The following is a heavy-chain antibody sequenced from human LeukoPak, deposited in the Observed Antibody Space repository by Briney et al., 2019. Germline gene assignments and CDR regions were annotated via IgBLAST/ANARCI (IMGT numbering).Heavy chain of an antibody. J-gene: IGHJ3*02. D-gene: IGHD2-2*01. CDR3: AKPASHGGDAFDI. Sequence: QAGGSLRLSCAASGFTFSSYAMSWVRQAPGKGLEWVSAISASGGSTYYADSVKGRFTISRDNSKNTLYLQMNSLRAEDTAVYYCAKPASHGGDAFDIWGQGTMVTVSS. V-gene: IGHV3-23*01. CDR2: ISASGGST. CDR1: GFTFSSYA.